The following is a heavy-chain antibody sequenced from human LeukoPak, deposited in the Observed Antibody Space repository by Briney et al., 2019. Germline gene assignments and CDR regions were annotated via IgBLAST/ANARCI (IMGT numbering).Heavy chain of an antibody. V-gene: IGHV3-21*01. D-gene: IGHD6-13*01. Sequence: GGSLRLSCAASGFTFSSYSMNWVRQAPGKGLEWVSSISSSSSYIYYADSVKGRFTISRDNAKNSLYLQMNSLRAENTAVYYCARDLSIAAAGTGDYWGQGTLVTVSS. CDR1: GFTFSSYS. CDR3: ARDLSIAAAGTGDY. CDR2: ISSSSSYI. J-gene: IGHJ4*02.